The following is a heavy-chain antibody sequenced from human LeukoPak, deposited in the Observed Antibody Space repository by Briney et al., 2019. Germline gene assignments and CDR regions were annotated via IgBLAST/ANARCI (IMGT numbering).Heavy chain of an antibody. J-gene: IGHJ3*02. CDR2: IYHSGST. Sequence: SETLSLTCTVSGYSISSGYYWGWIREPPGKGLEWIGSIYHSGSTSYNPSLKSRVTISVDTSKNQFSLKLSSVTAADTAVYYCARTPNIVLMVYDIWGQGTMVTVSS. CDR1: GYSISSGYY. CDR3: ARTPNIVLMVYDI. D-gene: IGHD2-8*01. V-gene: IGHV4-38-2*02.